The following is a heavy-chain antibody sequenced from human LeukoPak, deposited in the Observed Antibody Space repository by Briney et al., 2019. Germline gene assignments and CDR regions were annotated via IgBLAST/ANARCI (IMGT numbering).Heavy chain of an antibody. J-gene: IGHJ4*02. CDR1: GFTFSSYA. CDR3: TTDSGYLPYY. V-gene: IGHV3-15*01. D-gene: IGHD2-15*01. Sequence: PGGSLRLSCAASGFTFSSYAMSWVRQAPGKGLEWAGRIKSKTDGGTTDYAAPVKGRFTISRDDSKNTLYLQMNSLKTEDTAVYYCTTDSGYLPYYWGQGTLVTVSS. CDR2: IKSKTDGGTT.